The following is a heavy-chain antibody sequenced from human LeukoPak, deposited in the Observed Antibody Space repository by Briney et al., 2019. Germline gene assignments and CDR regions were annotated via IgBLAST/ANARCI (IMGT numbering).Heavy chain of an antibody. CDR1: GLTFSHYW. CDR3: ARDWWFDL. CDR2: IKQDGSEK. Sequence: GGSLRLSCAASGLTFSHYWRSWVRQAPGKGLEWVANIKQDGSEKHYVDSVKGRFAISRDSAKNSVYLQMNSLRAEDTAVYYCARDWWFDLWGQGTLVTVSS. V-gene: IGHV3-7*01. J-gene: IGHJ5*02.